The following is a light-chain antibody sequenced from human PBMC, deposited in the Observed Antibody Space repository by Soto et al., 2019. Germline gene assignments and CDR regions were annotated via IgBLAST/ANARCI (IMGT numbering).Light chain of an antibody. V-gene: IGKV1-6*02. CDR1: QDIGYD. J-gene: IGKJ1*01. CDR2: AAS. CDR3: LQDHDYPWT. Sequence: IQMTQSPSSLSVSVTDRVTITCRASQDIGYDLGWYQQRPGEAPELLLYAASTLRSGVPSRFSGSGSGTQFTLTINNLQPEDSATYFCLQDHDYPWTFGHGTKVEV.